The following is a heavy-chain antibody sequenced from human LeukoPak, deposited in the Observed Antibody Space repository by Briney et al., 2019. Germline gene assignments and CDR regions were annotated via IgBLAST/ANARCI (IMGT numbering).Heavy chain of an antibody. Sequence: SETLSLTCGVSGYSVNSAYYWAWIRQSPGKGLEWIATIYHTGNTYYNPSLKSRVTMSVDTSKNQFSLKLSSVTAADTAVYYCARKDIVVLPAALSIWGQGTMVTVSS. CDR2: IYHTGNT. CDR3: ARKDIVVLPAALSI. V-gene: IGHV4-38-2*01. CDR1: GYSVNSAYY. D-gene: IGHD2-2*01. J-gene: IGHJ3*02.